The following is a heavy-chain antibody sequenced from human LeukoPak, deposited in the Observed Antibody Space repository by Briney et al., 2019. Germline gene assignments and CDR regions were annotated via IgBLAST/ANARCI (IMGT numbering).Heavy chain of an antibody. J-gene: IGHJ6*02. D-gene: IGHD3-10*01. CDR3: ARYYRGPPPLYYYYYGMDV. V-gene: IGHV3-53*04. CDR2: IYSGGST. CDR1: GFTVSSNY. Sequence: GGSLRLSCAASGFTVSSNYMSWVRQAPGKGLEWVSVIYSGGSTYYADSVKGRFTISRHNSKNTLYLQMNSLRAEDTAVYYCARYYRGPPPLYYYYYGMDVWGQGTTVTVSS.